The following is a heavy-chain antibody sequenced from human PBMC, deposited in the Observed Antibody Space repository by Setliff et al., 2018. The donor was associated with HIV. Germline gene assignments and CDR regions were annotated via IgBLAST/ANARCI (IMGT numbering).Heavy chain of an antibody. CDR2: ISESGTTI. Sequence: PGGSLRLSCLASGFSFSDYYMNWIRQAPGKGLEWISYISYISESGTTIFYADSVKGRFTISRDNSKNTLYLQMNSLRAEDTAVYYCAKGSCSGGSCLYWGQGTLVTVSS. J-gene: IGHJ4*02. D-gene: IGHD2-15*01. V-gene: IGHV3-11*01. CDR3: AKGSCSGGSCLY. CDR1: GFSFSDYY.